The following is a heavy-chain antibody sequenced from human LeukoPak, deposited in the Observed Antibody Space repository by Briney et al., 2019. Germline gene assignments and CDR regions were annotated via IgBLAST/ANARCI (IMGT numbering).Heavy chain of an antibody. CDR2: VNTNTGNP. Sequence: ASVKVSCKASGYTFTSYAMNWVRQATGQGLEWMGWVNTNTGNPTYAQGFTGRFVFSLDTSVSTAYLQISSLKAEDTAVYYCARERRYSSSWYVMGYFQHWGQGTLVTVSS. CDR1: GYTFTSYA. V-gene: IGHV7-4-1*02. CDR3: ARERRYSSSWYVMGYFQH. D-gene: IGHD6-13*01. J-gene: IGHJ1*01.